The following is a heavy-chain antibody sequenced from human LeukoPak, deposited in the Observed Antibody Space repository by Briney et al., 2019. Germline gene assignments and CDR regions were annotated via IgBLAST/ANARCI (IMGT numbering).Heavy chain of an antibody. V-gene: IGHV1-69*05. CDR2: IIPIFGTA. J-gene: IGHJ3*02. Sequence: SVKVSCKASGGTFSSYAISWVRQAPGQGLEWMGRIIPIFGTANYAQRFQGRVTITTDESTSTAYMELSSLRSEDTAVYYCARGKKNWNDGAFDIWGQGTMVTVSS. D-gene: IGHD1-1*01. CDR1: GGTFSSYA. CDR3: ARGKKNWNDGAFDI.